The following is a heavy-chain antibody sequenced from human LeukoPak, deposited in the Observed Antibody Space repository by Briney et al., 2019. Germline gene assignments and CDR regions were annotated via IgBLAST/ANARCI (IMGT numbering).Heavy chain of an antibody. J-gene: IGHJ4*02. CDR3: AKGRGSSWPTFFDY. Sequence: GGSLRLSCAASGFTFSSYAMHWVRQTPGKGLEWVSGISWNSGSIAYADSVKGRFTISRDNAKNSLYLQMNSLRAEDMALYYCAKGRGSSWPTFFDYWGQGTLVTVSS. CDR2: ISWNSGSI. CDR1: GFTFSSYA. V-gene: IGHV3-9*03. D-gene: IGHD6-13*01.